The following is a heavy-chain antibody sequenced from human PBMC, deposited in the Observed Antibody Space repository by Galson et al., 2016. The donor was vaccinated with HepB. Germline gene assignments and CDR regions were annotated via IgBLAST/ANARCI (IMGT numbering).Heavy chain of an antibody. CDR2: SNGAETTT. CDR1: GFTFRSYW. Sequence: SLRLSCAASGFTFRSYWMHWVRQAPGKGLVWVSRSNGAETTTTYADSVKGRFTISRDSAKNSLYLQMNSLRAEDTAVYYCVRGDDYSALGNWGQGTLVIVSS. D-gene: IGHD5-12*01. CDR3: VRGDDYSALGN. J-gene: IGHJ4*02. V-gene: IGHV3-74*01.